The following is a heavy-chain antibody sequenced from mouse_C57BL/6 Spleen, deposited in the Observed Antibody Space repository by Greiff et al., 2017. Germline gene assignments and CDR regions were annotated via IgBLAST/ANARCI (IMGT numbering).Heavy chain of an antibody. Sequence: QVQLQQPGAELVMPGASVKLSCKASGYTFTSYWMPWVKQRPGQGLEWIGEIDPSDSYTNYNQKFKGKSTLTVDKSSSTAYMQLSSLTSEDSAVYYCANSPQGYFDVWGTGTTLTVSS. V-gene: IGHV1-69*01. CDR2: IDPSDSYT. CDR3: ANSPQGYFDV. J-gene: IGHJ1*03. CDR1: GYTFTSYW. D-gene: IGHD2-12*01.